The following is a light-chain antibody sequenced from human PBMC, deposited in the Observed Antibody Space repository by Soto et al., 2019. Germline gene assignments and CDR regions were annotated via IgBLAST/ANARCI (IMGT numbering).Light chain of an antibody. V-gene: IGLV3-1*01. CDR3: QAWDSSPL. CDR2: QDS. J-gene: IGLJ2*01. Sequence: SYELTQPTSVSVSPGQTASITCSGDKLGDKYACWYQQKPGQSPVLVIYQDSKRPSGIPERFSGSNSGNTATLTISGTQAMDEADYYCQAWDSSPLFGGGTKLTVL. CDR1: KLGDKY.